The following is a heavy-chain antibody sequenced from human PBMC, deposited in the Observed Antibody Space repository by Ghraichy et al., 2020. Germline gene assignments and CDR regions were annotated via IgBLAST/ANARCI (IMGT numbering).Heavy chain of an antibody. V-gene: IGHV3-30*02. CDR2: IWYDGSNK. CDR1: GFTFSSYG. D-gene: IGHD2-15*01. Sequence: GESLNISCAASGFTFSSYGMHWVRQAPGKGLEWVAFIWYDGSNKYYADSVKGRFTISRDNSKNTLYLQMNSLRAEDTAVYYCAKDRGYCSGGSCYLGYYWGQGTLVTVSS. CDR3: AKDRGYCSGGSCYLGYY. J-gene: IGHJ4*02.